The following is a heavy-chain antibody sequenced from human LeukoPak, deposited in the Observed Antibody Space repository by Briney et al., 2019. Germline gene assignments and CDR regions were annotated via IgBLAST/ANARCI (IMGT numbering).Heavy chain of an antibody. CDR3: ARDSGDRTVDY. CDR1: GFTFSSYW. V-gene: IGHV3-7*01. D-gene: IGHD3-10*01. CDR2: IKPDGSEK. Sequence: GGSLRLSCAASGFTFSSYWMSWVRQDPGKGLEWVANIKPDGSEKYYVDSVKGRFTISRDNAKNSLYLQMNSLRAEDTAVYYCARDSGDRTVDYWGQEPLVTVPS. J-gene: IGHJ4*02.